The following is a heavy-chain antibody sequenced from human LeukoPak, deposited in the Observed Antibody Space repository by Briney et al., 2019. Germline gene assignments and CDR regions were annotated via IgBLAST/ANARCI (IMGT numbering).Heavy chain of an antibody. CDR2: IYYSGST. J-gene: IGHJ5*02. Sequence: SETLSLTCTVSGGSISSYYWSWIRQPPGKGLEWIGYIYYSGSTNCNPSLKSRVAISVDTSKNQFSLKLSSVTAADTAVYYCARTGVIAAAGYWFDPWGQGTLVTVSS. D-gene: IGHD6-13*01. V-gene: IGHV4-59*01. CDR3: ARTGVIAAAGYWFDP. CDR1: GGSISSYY.